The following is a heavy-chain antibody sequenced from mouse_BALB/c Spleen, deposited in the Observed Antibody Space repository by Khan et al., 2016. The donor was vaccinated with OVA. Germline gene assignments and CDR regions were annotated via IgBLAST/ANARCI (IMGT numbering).Heavy chain of an antibody. D-gene: IGHD2-1*01. CDR3: TNGNYGWFAY. Sequence: EVELVESGGGLVKPGGSLKLSCSASGFTFSTFVMSWVRQTPEKRLEWVATISSAGTYTYFSDSVTGRFTISRDNAKNTLYLQMSSLRSEDTAMYYCTNGNYGWFAYWGQGTLVTVSA. J-gene: IGHJ3*01. CDR2: ISSAGTYT. CDR1: GFTFSTFV. V-gene: IGHV5-9-1*01.